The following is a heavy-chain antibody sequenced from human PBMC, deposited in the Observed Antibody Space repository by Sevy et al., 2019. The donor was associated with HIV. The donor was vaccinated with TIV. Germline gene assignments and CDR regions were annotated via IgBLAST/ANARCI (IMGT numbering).Heavy chain of an antibody. D-gene: IGHD6-13*01. J-gene: IGHJ5*02. CDR1: GDSVSSNSAA. V-gene: IGHV6-1*01. CDR2: TYYRSKWYD. Sequence: SQTLSLTCAISGDSVSSNSAAWNWIRQSPSRGLEWLGRTYYRSKWYDDYAVSVKSRITINPDTSKNQFSLQLNSVTPEDTAVYYCARDRGLLLYSSSWYGWFDPWGQGTLVTVSS. CDR3: ARDRGLLLYSSSWYGWFDP.